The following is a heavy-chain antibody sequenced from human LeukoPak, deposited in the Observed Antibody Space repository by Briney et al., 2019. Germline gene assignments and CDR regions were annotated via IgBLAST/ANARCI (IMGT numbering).Heavy chain of an antibody. Sequence: SEALSLTCAVYGGSFNGYYWSWIRQPPGKGLEWIGEINHSGSTNYNPSLKSRVTISVDTSKNQFSLKLSSVTAADTAVYYCAREFYDYVWGSYSFDYWGQGTLVTVSS. D-gene: IGHD3-16*01. CDR1: GGSFNGYY. V-gene: IGHV4-34*01. CDR2: INHSGST. CDR3: AREFYDYVWGSYSFDY. J-gene: IGHJ4*02.